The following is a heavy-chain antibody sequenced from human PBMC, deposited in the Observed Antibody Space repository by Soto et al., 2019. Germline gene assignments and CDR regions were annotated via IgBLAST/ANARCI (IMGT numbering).Heavy chain of an antibody. Sequence: SQTLSLTCVGSGDPVSRTSVAWKWVRQSPSRGLEWLGRTYYRSRWYSDYAVSVRSRIDINADTSKNQVSLQLNSVTPEDTAVYYCARSEEEADYYYYGMDVWGQGTTVTVSS. CDR3: ARSEEEADYYYYGMDV. V-gene: IGHV6-1*01. CDR1: GDPVSRTSVA. CDR2: TYYRSRWYS. J-gene: IGHJ6*02.